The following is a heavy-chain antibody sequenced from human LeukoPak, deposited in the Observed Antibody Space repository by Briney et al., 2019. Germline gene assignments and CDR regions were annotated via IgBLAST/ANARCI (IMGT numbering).Heavy chain of an antibody. CDR2: IKPDGSEK. D-gene: IGHD2-21*01. Sequence: PGGSLRLXCAASGFIFSSCWMSWVRQSPGKGLEWVANIKPDGSEKYYVDSVKGRFTISRDNSKNTLYLQMNSLRAEDTAVYYCAKFLPTHIVVANYYFDYWGQGTLVTVSS. CDR3: AKFLPTHIVVANYYFDY. V-gene: IGHV3-7*03. J-gene: IGHJ4*02. CDR1: GFIFSSCW.